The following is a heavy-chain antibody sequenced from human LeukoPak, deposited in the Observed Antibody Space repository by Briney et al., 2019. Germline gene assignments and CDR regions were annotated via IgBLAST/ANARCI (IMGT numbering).Heavy chain of an antibody. J-gene: IGHJ4*02. CDR3: ARDLEDFDSPANDY. Sequence: SETLCLTCTVSGDSISGYYWAWIRQPAGKGLEWIGHIYAPGSSNYSPSFKSRVTMSIDMSNNQFSLRLNSVTAADTAMYYCARDLEDFDSPANDYWGQGTHVIVSP. CDR2: IYAPGSS. D-gene: IGHD2-15*01. CDR1: GDSISGYY. V-gene: IGHV4-4*07.